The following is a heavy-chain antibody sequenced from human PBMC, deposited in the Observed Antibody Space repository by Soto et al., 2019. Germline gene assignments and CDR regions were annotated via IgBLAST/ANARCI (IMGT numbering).Heavy chain of an antibody. CDR2: IYSSGSS. D-gene: IGHD6-6*01. Sequence: SETLSLTCTVSGGSISIYYWSWIRQPPGKGLEWIGYIYSSGSSNFNPSLRSRVSISGDTSKNHFSLKLSSVTAADTAVYYCARLIGSSSYYFDSWGQGTLVTVSS. V-gene: IGHV4-59*08. J-gene: IGHJ4*02. CDR1: GGSISIYY. CDR3: ARLIGSSSYYFDS.